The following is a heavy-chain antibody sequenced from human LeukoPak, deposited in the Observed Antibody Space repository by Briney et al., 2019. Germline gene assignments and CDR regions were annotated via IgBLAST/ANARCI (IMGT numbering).Heavy chain of an antibody. V-gene: IGHV4-39*07. J-gene: IGHJ4*02. Sequence: SETLSLTCTVSGGSISSGGYYWSWIRQHPGKGLEWIGEINHSGSTNYNPSLKGRVTISVDTSKNQFSLKLSSVTAADTAVYYCARGLIHSDRIAAAGREFDYWGQGTLVTVSS. CDR2: INHSGST. CDR1: GGSISSGGYY. CDR3: ARGLIHSDRIAAAGREFDY. D-gene: IGHD6-13*01.